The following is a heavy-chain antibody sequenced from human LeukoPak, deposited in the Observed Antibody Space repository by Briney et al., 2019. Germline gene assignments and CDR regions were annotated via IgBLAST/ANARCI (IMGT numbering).Heavy chain of an antibody. CDR2: ISNNGGYT. CDR3: VRGAVTTVRSYYYYGMDV. V-gene: IGHV3-23*01. Sequence: GGSLRLSCAASGFTFSSSAMSWVRQAPGKGLEWVSAISNNGGYTYYADSVQGRFTISRDNSKSTLCLQMNSLRAEDTAVYYCVRGAVTTVRSYYYYGMDVWGQGTTVTVSS. J-gene: IGHJ6*02. D-gene: IGHD3-10*01. CDR1: GFTFSSSA.